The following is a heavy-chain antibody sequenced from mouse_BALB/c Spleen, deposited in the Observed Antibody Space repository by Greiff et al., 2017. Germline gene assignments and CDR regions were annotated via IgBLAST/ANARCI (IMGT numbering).Heavy chain of an antibody. V-gene: IGHV1-12*01. D-gene: IGHD2-4*01. J-gene: IGHJ4*01. Sequence: QVQLQQSGAELVKPGASVKMSCKASGYTFTSYNMHWVKQTPGQGLEWIGAIYPGNGDTSYNQKFKGKATLTADKSSSTAYMQLSSLTSEDSAVYYCARTLYDYDYYYAMDYWGQGTSVTVSS. CDR1: GYTFTSYN. CDR2: IYPGNGDT. CDR3: ARTLYDYDYYYAMDY.